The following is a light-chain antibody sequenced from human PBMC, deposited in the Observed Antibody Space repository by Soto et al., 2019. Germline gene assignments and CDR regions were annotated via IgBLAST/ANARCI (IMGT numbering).Light chain of an antibody. CDR1: ENINMW. Sequence: IQMTQSPSTLSASVGDRVTITFLASENINMWLAWYQQKPGQAPRLLIQRASRVERGVPSRFSGSGSDTEFTLTISSLQPDDFATYYCQQYNRYFKSFGQGTKVDIK. CDR2: RAS. J-gene: IGKJ1*01. CDR3: QQYNRYFKS. V-gene: IGKV1-5*03.